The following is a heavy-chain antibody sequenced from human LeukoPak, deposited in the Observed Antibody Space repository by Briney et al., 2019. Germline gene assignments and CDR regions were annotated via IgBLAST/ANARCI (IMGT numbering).Heavy chain of an antibody. CDR2: INPSGGST. CDR1: GYTFTSYY. CDR3: ARDFAPRIKHSSSWYPFAP. D-gene: IGHD6-13*01. V-gene: IGHV1-46*01. Sequence: GASVKVSCKASGYTFTSYYMHWVRQAPGQGLEWMGIINPSGGSTSYAQKFQGRVTMTRDTSTSTVYMELSSLRSEDTAVYYCARDFAPRIKHSSSWYPFAPWGQGTLVTVSS. J-gene: IGHJ5*02.